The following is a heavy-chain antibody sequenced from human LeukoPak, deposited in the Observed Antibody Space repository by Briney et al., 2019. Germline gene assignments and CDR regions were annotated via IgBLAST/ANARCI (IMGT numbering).Heavy chain of an antibody. CDR1: GFTFSSYA. J-gene: IGHJ3*02. CDR2: IGAGGTFT. CDR3: ARSSHYDILTGYSEEDAFDI. Sequence: AGGSLRLSCTASGFTFSSYAMNWVRQAPGKGLEWVSGIGAGGTFTYYADSVKGRFTIFRDNSRNTLYLQMNSLRADDTAVYYCARSSHYDILTGYSEEDAFDIWGQGTMVTVSS. D-gene: IGHD3-9*01. V-gene: IGHV3-23*01.